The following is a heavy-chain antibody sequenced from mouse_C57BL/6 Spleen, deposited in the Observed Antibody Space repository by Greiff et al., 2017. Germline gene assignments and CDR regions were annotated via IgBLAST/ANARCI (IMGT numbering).Heavy chain of an antibody. CDR1: GYTFTSYG. D-gene: IGHD2-5*01. Sequence: VQLQESGAELARPGASVKLSCTASGYTFTSYGISWVKQRPGQGLEWIGEIYPRSGNTYYNAKFKGKATLTADKSSSTAYMELRSLTSEDAAVYFCARHYSNYGYFDVWGTGTTVTVSS. J-gene: IGHJ1*03. CDR2: IYPRSGNT. V-gene: IGHV1-81*01. CDR3: ARHYSNYGYFDV.